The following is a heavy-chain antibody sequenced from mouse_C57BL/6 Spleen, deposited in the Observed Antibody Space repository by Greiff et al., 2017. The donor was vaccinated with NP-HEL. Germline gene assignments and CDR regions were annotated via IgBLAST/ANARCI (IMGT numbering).Heavy chain of an antibody. CDR1: GYSITSGYD. D-gene: IGHD4-1*01. CDR2: ISYSGST. V-gene: IGHV3-1*01. Sequence: EVQLVESGPGMVKPSQSLSLTCTVTGYSITSGYDWHWIRHFPGNKLEWMGYISYSGSTNYNPSLKSRISITHDTSKNHFFLKLNSVTTEDTATYYCARGGELGRFDYWGQGTTLTVSS. J-gene: IGHJ2*01. CDR3: ARGGELGRFDY.